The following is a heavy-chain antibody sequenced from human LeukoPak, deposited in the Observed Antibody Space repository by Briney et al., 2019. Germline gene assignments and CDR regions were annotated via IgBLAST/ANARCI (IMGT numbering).Heavy chain of an antibody. Sequence: ASVKVSCKASGYTFTSYGITWVRQAPGQGLEWMGWISAYNGNTNYAQKLQGRLTMTTDTSTSTAYMELRSLRSDDTAVYYCARVLVVPAARKSGAFDIWGQGTMVTVSS. CDR1: GYTFTSYG. D-gene: IGHD2-2*01. J-gene: IGHJ3*02. V-gene: IGHV1-18*01. CDR3: ARVLVVPAARKSGAFDI. CDR2: ISAYNGNT.